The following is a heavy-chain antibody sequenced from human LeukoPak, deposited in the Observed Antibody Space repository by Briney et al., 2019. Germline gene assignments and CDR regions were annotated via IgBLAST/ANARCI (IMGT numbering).Heavy chain of an antibody. D-gene: IGHD2-2*01. CDR3: ARAQVPIVVVPAAIDY. CDR1: GFTFSSYA. Sequence: PGWSLRLSCAASGFTFSSYAMHWVRQAPGKGLEWVAVISYDGSNKYYADSVKGRFTISRDNSKNTLYLQMNSLRAEDTAVYYCARAQVPIVVVPAAIDYWGQGTLVTVSS. CDR2: ISYDGSNK. J-gene: IGHJ4*02. V-gene: IGHV3-30-3*01.